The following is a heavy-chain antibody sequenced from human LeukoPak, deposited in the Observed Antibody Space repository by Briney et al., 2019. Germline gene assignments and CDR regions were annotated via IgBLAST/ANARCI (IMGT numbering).Heavy chain of an antibody. D-gene: IGHD3-10*01. CDR1: GFTFSNYW. Sequence: GGPLRLSCGASGFTFSNYWMTWVRQAPGKGLEWVSAISGSGGSTYYADSVKGRFTISRDNAKNSLYLQMNSLRAEDTAVYYCARYLWFGELLSDWGQGTLVTVSS. CDR2: ISGSGGST. CDR3: ARYLWFGELLSD. J-gene: IGHJ4*02. V-gene: IGHV3-23*01.